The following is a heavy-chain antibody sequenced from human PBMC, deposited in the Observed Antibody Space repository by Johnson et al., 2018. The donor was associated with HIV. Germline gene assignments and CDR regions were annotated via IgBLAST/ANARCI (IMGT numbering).Heavy chain of an antibody. V-gene: IGHV3-23*04. Sequence: MLLVESGGGLVQPGGSLRLSCAASGFTFSSYAMSWVRQAPGKGLEWVSAISGSGGTTHNADSVKGRFAISRNNADNSLYLQMNSLRVEDTALYFCATVLQFLGGAFDIWGQGTMVTVSS. CDR1: GFTFSSYA. J-gene: IGHJ3*02. CDR3: ATVLQFLGGAFDI. D-gene: IGHD3-3*01. CDR2: ISGSGGTT.